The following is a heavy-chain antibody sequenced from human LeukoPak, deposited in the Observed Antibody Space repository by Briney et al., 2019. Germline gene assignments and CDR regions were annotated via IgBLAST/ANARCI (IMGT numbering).Heavy chain of an antibody. CDR3: ARRSGQYQLLSGCDY. V-gene: IGHV5-51*01. J-gene: IGHJ4*02. Sequence: GESLKISCKGSGYSFTSYWIGWVRQMPGKGLEWMGIIYPGDSDTRYSPSFQGQVTISADKSISTAYLQWSSLKASDTAMYYYARRSGQYQLLSGCDYWGQGTLVTVSS. D-gene: IGHD2-2*01. CDR2: IYPGDSDT. CDR1: GYSFTSYW.